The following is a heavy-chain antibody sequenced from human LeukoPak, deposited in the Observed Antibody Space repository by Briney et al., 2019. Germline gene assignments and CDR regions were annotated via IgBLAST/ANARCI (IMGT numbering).Heavy chain of an antibody. CDR3: ARIGYCSSTSCPPNVDV. CDR2: VNHSGST. CDR1: GGSFSGYY. V-gene: IGHV4-34*01. D-gene: IGHD2-2*03. J-gene: IGHJ6*04. Sequence: SETLSLTCAVYGGSFSGYYWSWIRQPPGKGLEWIGEVNHSGSTNYNPSLKSRVTISVDTSKNQFSLKLSSVTAADTAVYYCARIGYCSSTSCPPNVDVWGKGTTVTVSS.